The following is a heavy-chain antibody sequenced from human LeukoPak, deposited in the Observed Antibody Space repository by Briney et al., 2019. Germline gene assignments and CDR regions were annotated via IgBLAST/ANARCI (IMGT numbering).Heavy chain of an antibody. Sequence: SETLSLTCTVSGGSISSYSWSWIRQPPGKGLEWIGNIYYSGSTNYNPSLKSRVTISIDPSKNQFSLKLSSVTAADTAIYYCVKDNGRWFDPWGQGTLVIVSS. V-gene: IGHV4-59*01. J-gene: IGHJ5*02. CDR2: IYYSGST. CDR3: VKDNGRWFDP. D-gene: IGHD1-26*01. CDR1: GGSISSYS.